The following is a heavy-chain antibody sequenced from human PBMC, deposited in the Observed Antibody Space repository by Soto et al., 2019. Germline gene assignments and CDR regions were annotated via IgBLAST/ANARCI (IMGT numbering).Heavy chain of an antibody. D-gene: IGHD3-3*01. V-gene: IGHV1-8*01. CDR3: ARGPTGEWLSPFDQ. CDR1: GYSFTSFD. Sequence: QMQLVQSGAEVKKPGASVKVSCKASGYSFTSFDVNWVRQVAGQGLEWMGWMNPTTGNTGYAQKFQGRVTMTGNTSISTAYMDLRSLRSEDTAVYYCARGPTGEWLSPFDQWGQGTLVTVSS. CDR2: MNPTTGNT. J-gene: IGHJ4*02.